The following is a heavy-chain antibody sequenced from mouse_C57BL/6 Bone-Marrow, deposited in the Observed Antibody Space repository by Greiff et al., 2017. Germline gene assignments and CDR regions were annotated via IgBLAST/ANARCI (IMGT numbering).Heavy chain of an antibody. J-gene: IGHJ3*01. Sequence: QVQLKQPGAELVKPGASVKMSCKASGYTFTSYWITWVKQRPGQGLEWIGDIYPGSGSTNYNEKFKSKATLTVDTSSSTAYMQLSSLTSEDSAVYYCASPAYYSNYLFAYWGQGTLVTVSA. CDR2: IYPGSGST. CDR3: ASPAYYSNYLFAY. D-gene: IGHD2-5*01. V-gene: IGHV1-55*01. CDR1: GYTFTSYW.